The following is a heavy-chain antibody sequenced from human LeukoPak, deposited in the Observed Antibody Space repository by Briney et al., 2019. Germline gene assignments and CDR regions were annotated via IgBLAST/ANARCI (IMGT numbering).Heavy chain of an antibody. CDR3: ARDKGDGYKIDNWFDP. V-gene: IGHV4-38-2*02. D-gene: IGHD5-24*01. J-gene: IGHJ5*02. CDR1: GYSISSGYY. Sequence: SETLSLTCTVSGYSISSGYYWGWIRQPPGKGLEWIGSIYHSGSTYYNPSLKSRVTISVDTSKNQFSLKLSSVTAADTAVYYCARDKGDGYKIDNWFDPWGQGTLVTVSS. CDR2: IYHSGST.